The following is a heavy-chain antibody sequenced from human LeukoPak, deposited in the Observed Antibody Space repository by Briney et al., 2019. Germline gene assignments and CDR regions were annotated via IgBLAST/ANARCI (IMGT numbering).Heavy chain of an antibody. CDR2: ISGSGGST. J-gene: IGHJ4*02. CDR1: GFTFSSYA. V-gene: IGHV3-23*01. D-gene: IGHD2-2*01. CDR3: ASRGYCSSTSCYGGRGFDY. Sequence: GGSLRLSCAASGFTFSSYAMSWVRQAPGKGLEWVPAISGSGGSTYYADSVKGRFTISRDNSKNTLYLQMNSLRAEDTAVYYCASRGYCSSTSCYGGRGFDYWGQGTLVTVSS.